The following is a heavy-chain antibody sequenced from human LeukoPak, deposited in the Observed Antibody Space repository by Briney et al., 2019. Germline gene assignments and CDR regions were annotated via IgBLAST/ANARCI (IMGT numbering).Heavy chain of an antibody. Sequence: GGSLRLSCAASGFTFSSYGMHWVRQAPGKGLEWVAVIWYDGSNKYYGGSVKGRFTITRDNSKNTLYLQMNSLRAEDAAVYYCARDLGSSSDGTGIWGQGTLVTVSS. CDR1: GFTFSSYG. CDR2: IWYDGSNK. D-gene: IGHD6-6*01. J-gene: IGHJ4*02. CDR3: ARDLGSSSDGTGI. V-gene: IGHV3-33*01.